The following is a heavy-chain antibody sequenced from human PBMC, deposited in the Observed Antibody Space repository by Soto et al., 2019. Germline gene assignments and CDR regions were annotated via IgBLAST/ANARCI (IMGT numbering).Heavy chain of an antibody. CDR3: VRQGIGSLHGLVDV. J-gene: IGHJ6*02. V-gene: IGHV4-59*08. D-gene: IGHD1-26*01. CDR1: SGPSSSHN. CDR2: VYNTGGT. Sequence: QVQLQQSGPGLVKPSETLSLTCTVSSGPSSSHNWGWIRQSPGRGLEWIGYVYNTGGTSYNPSLKSRVTISAATSENHISLTLSFGTAAETAIYYCVRQGIGSLHGLVDVRGQGTTVSVSS.